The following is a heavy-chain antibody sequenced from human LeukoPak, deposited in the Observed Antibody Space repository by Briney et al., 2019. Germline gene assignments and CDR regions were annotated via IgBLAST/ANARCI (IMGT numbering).Heavy chain of an antibody. CDR3: ARHLDSSGWYNDYYYMDV. CDR2: IYRTGST. D-gene: IGHD6-19*01. J-gene: IGHJ6*03. Sequence: KPSETLSLTCAVSGYSISSGYYWGWIRQPPGKGLEWIGSIYRTGSTYYNPSLKSRVTISIDTSKNQPSLRLSSVTAADTAVYYCARHLDSSGWYNDYYYMDVWGTGTTVTVSS. CDR1: GYSISSGYY. V-gene: IGHV4-38-2*01.